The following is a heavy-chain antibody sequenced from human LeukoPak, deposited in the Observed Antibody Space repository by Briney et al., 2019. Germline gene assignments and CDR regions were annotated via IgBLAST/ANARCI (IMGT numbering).Heavy chain of an antibody. CDR2: ISTSGSTI. V-gene: IGHV3-48*01. Sequence: GGSLRLSCAASGSTFSTYSMNWVRQAPGKGLEWVSHISTSGSTIFYADSVKGRFTISRDNAGNSLYLQMNNLRAEDTALYYCARERPIITYFDYWGQGTLVTVSS. J-gene: IGHJ4*02. D-gene: IGHD5-24*01. CDR1: GSTFSTYS. CDR3: ARERPIITYFDY.